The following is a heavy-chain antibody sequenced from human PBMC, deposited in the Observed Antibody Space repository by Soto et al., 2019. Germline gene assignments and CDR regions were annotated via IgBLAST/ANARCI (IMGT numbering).Heavy chain of an antibody. J-gene: IGHJ3*02. D-gene: IGHD3-22*01. V-gene: IGHV3-7*05. CDR1: GFTFGNYW. CDR2: IRRDGGEE. Sequence: DVQLMESGGGLVQPGGSLRLSCVGSGFTFGNYWMTWVRQAPGKGLEWVANIRRDGGEEHYVDSVKGRFSVSRDNAKESLYLQMNSLRIEDTDMYYCARDPTYRDSSAYYAVFDIWRQGTGVTVS. CDR3: ARDPTYRDSSAYYAVFDI.